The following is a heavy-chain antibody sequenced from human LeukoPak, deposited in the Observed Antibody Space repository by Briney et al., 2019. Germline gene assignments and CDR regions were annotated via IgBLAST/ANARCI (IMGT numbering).Heavy chain of an antibody. D-gene: IGHD7-27*01. CDR3: AKDRGLTGDLRGFDY. J-gene: IGHJ4*02. CDR2: IRYDGSNK. CDR1: GFTFSSYG. V-gene: IGHV3-30*02. Sequence: GGSLRLSCAASGFTFSSYGMHWVRQAPGKGLEWVAFIRYDGSNKYCADSVKGRFTISRDNSKNTLYLRMNSLRAEDTAVYYCAKDRGLTGDLRGFDYWGQGTLVTVSS.